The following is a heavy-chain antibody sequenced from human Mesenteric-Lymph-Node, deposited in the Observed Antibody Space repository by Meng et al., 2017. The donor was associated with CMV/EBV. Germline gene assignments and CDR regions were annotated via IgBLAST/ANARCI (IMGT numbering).Heavy chain of an antibody. V-gene: IGHV3-74*01. CDR2: VNPDGRDT. CDR3: ASPGRSSYGYYFDY. Sequence: GESLKISCVASGFTFSNYWMHWVRQAPGKGLMWVSRVNPDGRDTAYADSVKGRFIISRDDAENSVYLQMNSLRAEDTAVYYCASPGRSSYGYYFDYWGQGTLVTVSS. J-gene: IGHJ4*02. CDR1: GFTFSNYW. D-gene: IGHD5-18*01.